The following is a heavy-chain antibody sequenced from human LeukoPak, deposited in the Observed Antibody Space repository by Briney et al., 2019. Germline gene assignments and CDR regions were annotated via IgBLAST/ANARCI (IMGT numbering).Heavy chain of an antibody. J-gene: IGHJ4*02. V-gene: IGHV3-7*01. Sequence: GGSLRLSCAASGFTFSSYWMAWVRQAPGKGLEWVANIKQDGSEKYYVDSVKGRFTISRDNAKNSLYLQMNSLRAEDTAVYYCARDRAYSSSTDSDYWGQGTLVTVSS. CDR1: GFTFSSYW. D-gene: IGHD6-6*01. CDR2: IKQDGSEK. CDR3: ARDRAYSSSTDSDY.